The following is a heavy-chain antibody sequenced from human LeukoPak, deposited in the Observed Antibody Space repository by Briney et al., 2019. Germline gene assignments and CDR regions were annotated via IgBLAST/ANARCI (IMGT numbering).Heavy chain of an antibody. Sequence: PGGSLRLSCGASGFPLSSSGMHWVRQAPGKGLEWVAFIGYDGSNKYYAESVKDRFTISRDNSKNTLFLQMNSLRTEDTAVYHCAKKARYCSGGYCYADVDYWGQGTPVTVSS. CDR1: GFPLSSSG. CDR3: AKKARYCSGGYCYADVDY. V-gene: IGHV3-30*02. CDR2: IGYDGSNK. J-gene: IGHJ4*02. D-gene: IGHD2-15*01.